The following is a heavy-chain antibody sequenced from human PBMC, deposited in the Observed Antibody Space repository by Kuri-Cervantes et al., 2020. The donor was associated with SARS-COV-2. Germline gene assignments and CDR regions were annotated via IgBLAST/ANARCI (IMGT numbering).Heavy chain of an antibody. J-gene: IGHJ3*01. CDR3: ARGCAWELLCAFDF. Sequence: GGSLRPPCAVSGFTFSNYAMHWVRQAPGKGREWVAVISDDGSNKFYADSVKGRFTISRDNSKNTLYLQMNSLRAEDTAVYYCARGCAWELLCAFDFWGQGTLVTVSS. CDR2: ISDDGSNK. CDR1: GFTFSNYA. D-gene: IGHD1-26*01. V-gene: IGHV3-30-3*01.